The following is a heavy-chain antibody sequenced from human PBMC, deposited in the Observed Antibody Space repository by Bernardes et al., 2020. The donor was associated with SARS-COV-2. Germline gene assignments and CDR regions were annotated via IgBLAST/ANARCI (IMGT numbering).Heavy chain of an antibody. J-gene: IGHJ4*02. CDR2: IYYTGST. D-gene: IGHD3-10*01. CDR1: GGSVSSGSYY. V-gene: IGHV4-61*01. CDR3: ARDLRAGSYSNFDY. Sequence: SETLSLTCTVSGGSVSSGSYYWSWIRQPPGKGLEWIGYIYYTGSTNYNPSLKSRVTMSGDTSKNQFSLNLSSVTAADTAVYYCARDLRAGSYSNFDYWGQGTLVTVSS.